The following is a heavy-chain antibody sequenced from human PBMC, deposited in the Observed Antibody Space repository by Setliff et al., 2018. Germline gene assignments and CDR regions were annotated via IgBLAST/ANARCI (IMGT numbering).Heavy chain of an antibody. J-gene: IGHJ4*02. CDR3: TTDARWGH. D-gene: IGHD7-27*01. V-gene: IGHV3-15*01. Sequence: GGSLRLSCAASGFTFDDYGMSWVRQAPGKGLEWVGRIKSKTDGGTTDYAASVKGRFSISREDSKNTLFLQMDSLKSEDTAVYYCTTDARWGHWGQGTLVTVSS. CDR2: IKSKTDGGTT. CDR1: GFTFDDYG.